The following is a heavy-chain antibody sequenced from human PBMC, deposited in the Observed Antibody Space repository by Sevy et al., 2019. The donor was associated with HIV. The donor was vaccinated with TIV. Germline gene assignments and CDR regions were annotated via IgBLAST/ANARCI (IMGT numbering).Heavy chain of an antibody. Sequence: GGSLRLSCAASGFTFSSYAMSWVRQAPGKGLEWVSAISGSGGSTYYADSVKGRFTISRDNSKNRLYLQMNSLRAEDTAVYDCAKDNRYGGKSADFAEFDYWGQGTLVTVSS. V-gene: IGHV3-23*01. J-gene: IGHJ4*02. D-gene: IGHD4-17*01. CDR2: ISGSGGST. CDR3: AKDNRYGGKSADFAEFDY. CDR1: GFTFSSYA.